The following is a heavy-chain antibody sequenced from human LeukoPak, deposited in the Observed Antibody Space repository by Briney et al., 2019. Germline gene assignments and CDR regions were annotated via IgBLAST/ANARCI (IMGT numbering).Heavy chain of an antibody. J-gene: IGHJ5*02. CDR1: GFTVSSNY. Sequence: GGSLRLSCAASGFTVSSNYMSWVRHAPGGGLEWVSVIYSGGSTYCADSVTGRFTISRDNCKNTLYLQMTSLRAEDTAVYYCASSTMVRGVRFDPWGEGTLVTVSS. D-gene: IGHD3-10*01. CDR2: IYSGGST. V-gene: IGHV3-53*01. CDR3: ASSTMVRGVRFDP.